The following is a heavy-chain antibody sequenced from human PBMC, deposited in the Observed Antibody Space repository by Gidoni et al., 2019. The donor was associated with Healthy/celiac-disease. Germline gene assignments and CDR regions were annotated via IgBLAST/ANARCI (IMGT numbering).Heavy chain of an antibody. CDR2: ISGSGGST. CDR1: GFTFSSYA. V-gene: IGHV3-23*01. D-gene: IGHD3-3*01. J-gene: IGHJ6*02. Sequence: EVQLLESGGGLVQPGGSLRLSCAASGFTFSSYAMSWVRQTPGKGLEWFSAISGSGGSTYYADSVKGRFTIARDNSKNTLSLQMNSLRAEDTAVYYCAKDGHWGYDFWRGPDSHYYYYGRDVWGQGTTVTVSS. CDR3: AKDGHWGYDFWRGPDSHYYYYGRDV.